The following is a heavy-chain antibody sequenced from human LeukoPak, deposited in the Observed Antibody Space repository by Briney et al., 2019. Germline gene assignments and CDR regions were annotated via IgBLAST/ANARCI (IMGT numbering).Heavy chain of an antibody. J-gene: IGHJ5*02. CDR2: IYYSGST. Sequence: PSETLSLTCTVSGGSISSSSYDWGWIRQPPGKGLEWIGSIYYSGSTYYNPSLKSRVTISVDTSKNQFSLKLSSVTAADTAVYYCARQGSTIFGPFDPWGQGTLVTVSS. CDR3: ARQGSTIFGPFDP. CDR1: GGSISSSSYD. V-gene: IGHV4-39*01. D-gene: IGHD3-3*01.